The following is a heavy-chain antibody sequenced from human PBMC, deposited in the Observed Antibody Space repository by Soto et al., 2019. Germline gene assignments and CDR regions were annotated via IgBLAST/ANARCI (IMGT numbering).Heavy chain of an antibody. J-gene: IGHJ6*02. V-gene: IGHV1-69*02. Sequence: SVKVSCKASGGTFSSYTISWVRQAPGQGLEWMGRIIPILGIANYAQKFQGRVTITADKSTSTAYMELSSLRSGDTAVYYCARVYGSGSYSVYYYYYGMDVWG. CDR1: GGTFSSYT. CDR2: IIPILGIA. D-gene: IGHD3-10*01. CDR3: ARVYGSGSYSVYYYYYGMDV.